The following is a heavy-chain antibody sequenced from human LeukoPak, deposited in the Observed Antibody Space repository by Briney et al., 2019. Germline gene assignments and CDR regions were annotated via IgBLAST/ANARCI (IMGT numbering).Heavy chain of an antibody. CDR2: VSIYNDNA. V-gene: IGHV1-18*01. Sequence: ASVKVSCKASGYSFTDYDFSWVRQAPGQGLEWLGWVSIYNDNANYAREFQGRITMTTDISTSTAYMELKSLTSDDTAVYFCARTGHYRFDYWGQGTLVTVSS. CDR3: ARTGHYRFDY. D-gene: IGHD3-9*01. CDR1: GYSFTDYD. J-gene: IGHJ4*02.